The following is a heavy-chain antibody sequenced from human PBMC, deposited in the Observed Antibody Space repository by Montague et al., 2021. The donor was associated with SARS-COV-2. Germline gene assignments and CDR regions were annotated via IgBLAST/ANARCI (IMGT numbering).Heavy chain of an antibody. CDR3: AKNKGPGSHVAYCFGS. CDR2: IVGSGGAT. V-gene: IGHV3-23*01. J-gene: IGHJ4*02. Sequence: WVRQPPGKGLEWVSMIVGSGGATFYADSVKGRFTISRDNSKNTVYLQMNSLRAEDTAVYYCAKNKGPGSHVAYCFGSWGQGAQVTVSS. D-gene: IGHD3-16*01.